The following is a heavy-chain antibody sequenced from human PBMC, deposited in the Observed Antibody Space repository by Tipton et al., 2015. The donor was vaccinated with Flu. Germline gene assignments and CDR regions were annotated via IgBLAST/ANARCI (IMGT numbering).Heavy chain of an antibody. Sequence: PGLVKPSETLSLICSVSGDSISSGSYYWSWIRQPAGKGLEWIGRIYTSGSTNYNPSLKSRVTISVDTSKNQFSLKLSSVTAADTAVYYCARRDYSNYVSEPKNWFDPWGQGILVTVSS. CDR3: ARRDYSNYVSEPKNWFDP. J-gene: IGHJ5*02. D-gene: IGHD4-11*01. V-gene: IGHV4-61*02. CDR2: IYTSGST. CDR1: GDSISSGSYY.